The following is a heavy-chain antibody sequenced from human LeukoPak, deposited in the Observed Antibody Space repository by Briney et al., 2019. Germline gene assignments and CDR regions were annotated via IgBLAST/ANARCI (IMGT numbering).Heavy chain of an antibody. D-gene: IGHD6-19*01. CDR1: GYSISSGYY. CDR3: AREAAVAGDYYYYYYMDV. V-gene: IGHV4-38-2*02. CDR2: IYHSGST. Sequence: SETLSLTCTVSGYSISSGYYWGWIRQPPGKGLEWIGSIYHSGSTNYNPSLKSRVTISVDTSKNQFSLKLSSVTAADTAVYYCAREAAVAGDYYYYYYMDVWGKGTTVTISS. J-gene: IGHJ6*03.